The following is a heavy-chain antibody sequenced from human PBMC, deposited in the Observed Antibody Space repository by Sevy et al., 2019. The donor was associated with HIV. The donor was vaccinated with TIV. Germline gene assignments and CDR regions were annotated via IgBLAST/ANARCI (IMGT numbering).Heavy chain of an antibody. J-gene: IGHJ4*02. Sequence: ASVKVSCKASGYTFTGYYMHWVRQAPGQGLEWMGRINPNSGGTNYAQKFQGRVTMTRDTSISTAYMELGRLRSDDTAVYYCARDPSIRHQPKVATTRTDYWGQGTLVTVSS. V-gene: IGHV1-2*06. D-gene: IGHD5-12*01. CDR1: GYTFTGYY. CDR2: INPNSGGT. CDR3: ARDPSIRHQPKVATTRTDY.